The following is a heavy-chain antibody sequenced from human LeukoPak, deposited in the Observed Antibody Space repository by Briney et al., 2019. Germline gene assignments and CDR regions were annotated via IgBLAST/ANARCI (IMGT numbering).Heavy chain of an antibody. V-gene: IGHV4-38-2*02. Sequence: SETLSLTCTVSGYSISSGYYWGWIRPPPGKGLEWIGRIYITGSTSYNPSLKSRVSISLDTSKNQFSLKLSSVTAADTAVYYCASMAAATDSRGFYYYYYMDVWGKGATVTISS. CDR3: ASMAAATDSRGFYYYYYMDV. D-gene: IGHD6-13*01. CDR1: GYSISSGYY. CDR2: IYITGST. J-gene: IGHJ6*03.